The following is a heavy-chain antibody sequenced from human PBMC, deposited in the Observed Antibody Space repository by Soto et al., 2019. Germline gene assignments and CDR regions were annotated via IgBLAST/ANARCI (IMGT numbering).Heavy chain of an antibody. D-gene: IGHD1-20*01. CDR3: ARVPNWNRAFDI. J-gene: IGHJ3*02. Sequence: ESLKISCKGSGYIFTSYWIGWVRQMPGKGLEWMGRIDPSDSYTNYSPSFQGHVTISADKSISTAYLQWSSLKASDTAMYYCARVPNWNRAFDIWGQGTMVTVSS. V-gene: IGHV5-10-1*01. CDR1: GYIFTSYW. CDR2: IDPSDSYT.